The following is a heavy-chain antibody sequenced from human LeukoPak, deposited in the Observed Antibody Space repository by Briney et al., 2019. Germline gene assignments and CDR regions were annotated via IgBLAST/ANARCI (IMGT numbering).Heavy chain of an antibody. CDR1: GLTFSSYG. D-gene: IGHD6-13*01. Sequence: PGGSLRLSCAASGLTFSSYGMHWVRQAPGKGLEWVAVISYDGSNKYYADSVKGRFTISRDNSKNTLYLQMNSLRAEDTAVYYCAKDGLAAAGGADYWGQGTLVTVSS. CDR2: ISYDGSNK. V-gene: IGHV3-30*18. J-gene: IGHJ4*02. CDR3: AKDGLAAAGGADY.